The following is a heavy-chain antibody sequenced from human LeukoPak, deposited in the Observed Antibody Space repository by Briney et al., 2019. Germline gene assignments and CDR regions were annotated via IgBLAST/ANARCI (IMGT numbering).Heavy chain of an antibody. CDR2: IDPDGTTE. CDR3: TRVVAGRAGLMDV. Sequence: GASLISSCAASGFTLSNSRMRWRREPPGGGVGWVSRIDPDGTTEYYADSVKGRFTTSIDNAKNTLYLQMNSLRPEDTALYYCTRVVAGRAGLMDVWGRGTTVTVSS. V-gene: IGHV3-74*01. CDR1: GFTLSNSR. D-gene: IGHD6-13*01. J-gene: IGHJ6*02.